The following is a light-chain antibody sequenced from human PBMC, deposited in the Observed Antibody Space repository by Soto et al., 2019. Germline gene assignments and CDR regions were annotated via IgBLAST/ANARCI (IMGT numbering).Light chain of an antibody. CDR3: SSYTSSSTLWV. J-gene: IGLJ3*02. Sequence: QSALTQPASVSGSPGQSITISCPGTSSDVGDYNYVSWYQQHPGKAPKLMIYEVSNRPSGVSNRFSGSKSGNTASLTISGLQAEDEAEYYCSSYTSSSTLWVFGGGTKLTVL. V-gene: IGLV2-14*01. CDR1: SSDVGDYNY. CDR2: EVS.